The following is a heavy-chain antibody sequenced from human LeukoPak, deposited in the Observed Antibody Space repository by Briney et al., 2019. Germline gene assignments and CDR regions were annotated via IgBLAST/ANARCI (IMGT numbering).Heavy chain of an antibody. CDR1: GGSISSYY. CDR2: IYTSGST. Sequence: PSETLSLTCSVSGGSISSYYWSWIRQPAGKGLEWIGRIYTSGSTNYNPSLKSRVTMSVDTSKNQFSLKLSSVTAADTAVYYCARDYSLGFGELQYFDYWGQGTLVTVSS. J-gene: IGHJ4*02. CDR3: ARDYSLGFGELQYFDY. V-gene: IGHV4-4*07. D-gene: IGHD3-10*01.